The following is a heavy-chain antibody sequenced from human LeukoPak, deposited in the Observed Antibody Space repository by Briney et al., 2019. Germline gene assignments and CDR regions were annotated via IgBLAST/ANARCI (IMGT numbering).Heavy chain of an antibody. J-gene: IGHJ5*02. Sequence: SETLSLTCAVYGGSFSGYYWSWIRQPPGKGLEWIGEINHSGSTNYNPSLKSRVTISVDTSKNQFSLKLSSVTAADTAVYYCARLMTTVLGFDPWGQGTLVTVSS. CDR1: GGSFSGYY. CDR2: INHSGST. V-gene: IGHV4-34*01. D-gene: IGHD4-11*01. CDR3: ARLMTTVLGFDP.